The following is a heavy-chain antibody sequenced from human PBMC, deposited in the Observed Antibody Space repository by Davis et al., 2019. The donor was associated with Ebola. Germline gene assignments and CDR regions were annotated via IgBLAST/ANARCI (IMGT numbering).Heavy chain of an antibody. Sequence: ESLKISCAASGFTFSSYWMHWARQAPGKGLVWVSRINSDGSSTSYADSVKGRFTISRDNAKNTLYLQMNSLRAEDTAVYYCASGSSSDYWGQGTLVTVSS. D-gene: IGHD6-6*01. CDR1: GFTFSSYW. J-gene: IGHJ4*02. CDR2: INSDGSST. V-gene: IGHV3-74*01. CDR3: ASGSSSDY.